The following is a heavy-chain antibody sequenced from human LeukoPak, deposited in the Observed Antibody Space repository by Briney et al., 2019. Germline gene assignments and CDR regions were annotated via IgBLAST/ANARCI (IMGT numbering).Heavy chain of an antibody. J-gene: IGHJ4*02. CDR3: AKVAAAAILNFFDY. CDR2: IHGSGGST. CDR1: GFTFSSYV. D-gene: IGHD2-2*02. Sequence: GRSLRLSCAASGFTFSSYVMSWVRQAPGKGLEWVAGIHGSGGSTFYADSVKGRFTISRDNSKNTLYLQMNSLRAEDTAVYYCAKVAAAAILNFFDYWGQGTLVTVSS. V-gene: IGHV3-23*01.